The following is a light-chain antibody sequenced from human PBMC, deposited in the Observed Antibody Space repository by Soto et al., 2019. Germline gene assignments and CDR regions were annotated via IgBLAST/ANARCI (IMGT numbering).Light chain of an antibody. CDR1: SSNIGSNT. Sequence: QLVLTQPPSASGTPGQRVTISCSGSSSNIGSNTVNWYRQLPGTAPKLLIYSNNQRPSGVPDRFSGSKSGTSASLAISGLQSEDEADYYCAAWDDSLNGHAVFGGGTQLTVL. CDR2: SNN. V-gene: IGLV1-44*01. CDR3: AAWDDSLNGHAV. J-gene: IGLJ7*01.